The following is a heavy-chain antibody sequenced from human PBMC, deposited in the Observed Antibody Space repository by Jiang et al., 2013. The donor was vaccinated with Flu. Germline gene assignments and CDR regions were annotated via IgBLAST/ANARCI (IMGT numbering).Heavy chain of an antibody. J-gene: IGHJ4*02. CDR2: ISYDGSNK. D-gene: IGHD4-17*01. Sequence: VQLLESGGGLVQPGRSLRLSCAASGFTFSSYAMHWVRQAPGKGLEWVAVISYDGSNKYYADSVKGRFTISRDNSKNTLYLQMNSLRAEDTAVYYCARAPGSAPDYGDYVGTLDYWGQGTLVTVSS. CDR3: ARAPGSAPDYGDYVGTLDY. CDR1: GFTFSSYA. V-gene: IGHV3-30-3*01.